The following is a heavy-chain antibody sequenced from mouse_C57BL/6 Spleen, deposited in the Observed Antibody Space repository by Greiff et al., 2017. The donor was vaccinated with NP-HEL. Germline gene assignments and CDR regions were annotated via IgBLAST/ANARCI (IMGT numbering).Heavy chain of an antibody. D-gene: IGHD1-1*01. J-gene: IGHJ2*01. CDR3: TKTTTVVADYFDY. CDR2: IDPKTGGT. Sequence: QVQLQQSGAELVRPGASVTLSCKASGYTFTDYEMHWVKQTPVHGLEWIGAIDPKTGGTAYNQKFKGKAILTADKSSSTAYMELRSLTSGDSAVYYCTKTTTVVADYFDYWGQGTTLTVSS. V-gene: IGHV1-15*01. CDR1: GYTFTDYE.